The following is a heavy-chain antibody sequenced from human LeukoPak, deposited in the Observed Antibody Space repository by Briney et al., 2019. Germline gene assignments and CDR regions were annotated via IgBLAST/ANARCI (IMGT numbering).Heavy chain of an antibody. Sequence: ETLSLTCTVSGDSISSYYWSWIRQPPGKWLEWVSYISSRSTTTYYADSVKGRFTISRDNDKNSLYLQMNSLRDEDTAVYYCSSPLDYSSPRYWGQGTLVTVSS. J-gene: IGHJ4*02. CDR2: ISSRSTTT. D-gene: IGHD6-19*01. CDR3: SSPLDYSSPRY. V-gene: IGHV3-48*02. CDR1: GDSISSYY.